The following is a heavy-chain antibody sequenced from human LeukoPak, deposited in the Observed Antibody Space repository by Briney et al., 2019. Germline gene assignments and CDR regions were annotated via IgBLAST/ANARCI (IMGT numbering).Heavy chain of an antibody. Sequence: PGGSLRLSCAPSGFTFRNNYMDWVRQAPGKGLEWVGRIKNRDNSLATEYAASVKGRFIISRDDSKDSLYLQMYSLKAEDTAIYYCTREFYYKFDIWGQGTPVTVSS. CDR3: TREFYYKFDI. J-gene: IGHJ5*02. D-gene: IGHD3-10*01. CDR1: GFTFRNNY. CDR2: IKNRDNSLAT. V-gene: IGHV3-72*01.